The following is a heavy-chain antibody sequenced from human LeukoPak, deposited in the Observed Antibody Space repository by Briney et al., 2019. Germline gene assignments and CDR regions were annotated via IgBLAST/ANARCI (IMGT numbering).Heavy chain of an antibody. V-gene: IGHV1-24*01. CDR3: ATVLYGSGTSYYFDY. D-gene: IGHD3-10*01. J-gene: IGHJ4*02. CDR1: GYTLTELS. CDR2: FDPEDGET. Sequence: ASVKVSCKVSGYTLTELSMHWVRQAPGKGLEWMGGFDPEDGETIYAQKFQGRVTMTEDTSTDTAYMELSSPRSEDTAVYYCATVLYGSGTSYYFDYWGQGTLVTVSS.